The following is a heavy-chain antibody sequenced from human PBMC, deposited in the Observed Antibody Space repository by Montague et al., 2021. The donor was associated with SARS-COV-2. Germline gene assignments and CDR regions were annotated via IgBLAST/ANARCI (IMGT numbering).Heavy chain of an antibody. CDR2: IYYSGST. D-gene: IGHD3-22*01. V-gene: IGHV4-59*01. CDR3: ARGGGYYNYGLDV. CDR1: GCSISNYY. Sequence: SETLSLTCTVSGCSISNYYWSWIRQPTGRGLEWIGYIYYSGSTDYSPSIKSRVTISLDTSKNLFSLKVTSVTAADTAVYYCARGGGYYNYGLDVWGPGTTVTVSS. J-gene: IGHJ6*02.